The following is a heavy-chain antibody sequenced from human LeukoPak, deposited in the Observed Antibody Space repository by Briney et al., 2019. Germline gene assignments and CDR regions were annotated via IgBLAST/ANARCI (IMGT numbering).Heavy chain of an antibody. CDR3: ARSTTGTTFLFDY. CDR2: IYPGDSDT. D-gene: IGHD1-1*01. CDR1: GYSFTSYW. J-gene: IGHJ4*02. Sequence: RGESLKISCKGSGYSFTSYWIGWVRQIPGKGLEWMGIIYPGDSDTRYSPSFQGQVTISADKSISTAYLQWSSLKASDTAMYYCARSTTGTTFLFDYWGQGTLVTVSS. V-gene: IGHV5-51*01.